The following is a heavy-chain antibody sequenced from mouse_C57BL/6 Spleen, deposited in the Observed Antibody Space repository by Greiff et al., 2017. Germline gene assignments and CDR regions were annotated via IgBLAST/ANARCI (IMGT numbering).Heavy chain of an antibody. CDR3: ARWSYSPLDY. V-gene: IGHV1-81*01. CDR2: IYPRSGNT. J-gene: IGHJ4*01. Sequence: VQLQQSGAELARPGASVKLSCKASGYTFTSYGISWVKQRTGQGLEWIGEIYPRSGNTYYNEKFKGKATLTADKSSSTAYMQLSILTSEDAAVYYCARWSYSPLDYWGQGTSVTVSS. D-gene: IGHD2-12*01. CDR1: GYTFTSYG.